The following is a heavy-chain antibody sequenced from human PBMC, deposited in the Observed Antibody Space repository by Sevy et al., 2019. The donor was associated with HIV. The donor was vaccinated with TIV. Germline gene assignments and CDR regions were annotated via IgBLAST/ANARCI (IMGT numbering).Heavy chain of an antibody. CDR3: TRGKAAQSIFDY. CDR2: LKSDVYGGTV. Sequence: GGSLRLSCTASGFTFGDYCMSWVRQAPGKGLEWVAFLKSDVYGGTVDHAATVRDEFVISRDDSKTIAYLQMNDLKTEDTGVYYCTRGKAAQSIFDYWGQGALVTVSS. CDR1: GFTFGDYC. D-gene: IGHD3-16*01. V-gene: IGHV3-49*04. J-gene: IGHJ4*02.